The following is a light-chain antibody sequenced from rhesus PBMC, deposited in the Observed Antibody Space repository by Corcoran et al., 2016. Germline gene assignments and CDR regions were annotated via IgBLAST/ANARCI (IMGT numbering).Light chain of an antibody. CDR1: QGISSY. CDR3: LQHNSCPLT. CDR2: DAS. J-gene: IGKJ4*01. V-gene: IGKV1-28*03. Sequence: DIQMTQSPSSLSASVGDTVTITCRASQGISSYLNWFQQKPGKAPMILMYDASSLESGVPSRFSGSGSETDFNFTISSLQPEDFAAYYGLQHNSCPLTFGGGAKVEVK.